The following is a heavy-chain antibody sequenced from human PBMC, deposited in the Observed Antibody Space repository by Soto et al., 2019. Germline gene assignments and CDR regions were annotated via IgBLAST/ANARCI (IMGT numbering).Heavy chain of an antibody. J-gene: IGHJ5*02. CDR3: ARDRDYDILTGSNWFDP. Sequence: APVKVSCKASGYAFTGYHMHWVRLATGQGLEWMGIINPSGGSTSYAQKFQGRVTMTRDTSTSTVYMELSSLRSEDTAVYYCARDRDYDILTGSNWFDPWGQGTLVTVSS. D-gene: IGHD3-9*01. CDR2: INPSGGST. V-gene: IGHV1-46*03. CDR1: GYAFTGYH.